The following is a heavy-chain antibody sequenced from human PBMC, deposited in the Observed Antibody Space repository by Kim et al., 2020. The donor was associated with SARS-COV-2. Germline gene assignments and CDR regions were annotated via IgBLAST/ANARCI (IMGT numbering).Heavy chain of an antibody. CDR1: GYTFTGYY. CDR3: ARGIAVAGTTLDY. D-gene: IGHD6-19*01. CDR2: INPNSGGT. J-gene: IGHJ4*02. Sequence: ASVKVSCKASGYTFTGYYMHWVRQAPGQGLEWMGWINPNSGGTNYAQKFQGWVTLTRDTSISTAYMELSRLRSDDTAVYYCARGIAVAGTTLDYWGQGTLVTVSS. V-gene: IGHV1-2*04.